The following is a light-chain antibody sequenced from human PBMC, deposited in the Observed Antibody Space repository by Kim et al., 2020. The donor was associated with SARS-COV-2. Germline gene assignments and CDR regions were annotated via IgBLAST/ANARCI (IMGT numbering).Light chain of an antibody. CDR2: RDN. J-gene: IGLJ2*01. Sequence: VSVALRQTASISCGGGNIGTKHVQWYQQKAGQAPMLVIYRDNNRPSGIPERFSGSNSGNTATLTISVAQVGDEAEYYCQVWDNSVIFGGGTQLTVL. V-gene: IGLV3-9*01. CDR3: QVWDNSVI. CDR1: NIGTKH.